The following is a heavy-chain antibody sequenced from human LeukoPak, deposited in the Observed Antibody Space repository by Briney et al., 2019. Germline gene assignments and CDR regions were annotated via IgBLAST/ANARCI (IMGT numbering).Heavy chain of an antibody. CDR3: ARARPYSWIQLCFPYYGRDV. CDR1: GYTFTSYY. CDR2: INPSGGST. V-gene: IGHV1-46*01. J-gene: IGHJ6*04. Sequence: ASVKVSCKASGYTFTSYYMHWVRQAPGQGLEWMGIINPSGGSTSYAQKFQGRVTMTRDASTSTVYMELSSLRSEDTAVYYCARARPYSWIQLCFPYYGRDVGGKGPTAPVSS. D-gene: IGHD5-18*01.